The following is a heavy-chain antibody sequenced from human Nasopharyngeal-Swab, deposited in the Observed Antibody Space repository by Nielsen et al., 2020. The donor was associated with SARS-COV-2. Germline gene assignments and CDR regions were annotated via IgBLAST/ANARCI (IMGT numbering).Heavy chain of an antibody. CDR2: LSSSGTT. Sequence: GLEWVGRLSSSGTTNYNPSIKSRVTISVDTSKDQFSLKLSSVTAADTAVYYCARAILNLGRGDYMDVWGKGTTVTVSS. CDR3: ARAILNLGRGDYMDV. J-gene: IGHJ6*03. D-gene: IGHD1-1*01. V-gene: IGHV4-61*02.